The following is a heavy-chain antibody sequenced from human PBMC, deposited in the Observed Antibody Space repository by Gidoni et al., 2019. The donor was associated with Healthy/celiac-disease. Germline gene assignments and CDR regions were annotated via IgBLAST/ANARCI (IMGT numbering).Heavy chain of an antibody. CDR2: IYYSGST. J-gene: IGHJ4*02. CDR1: GGSISSYY. CDR3: ARSAVPAARYSYGS. V-gene: IGHV4-59*08. D-gene: IGHD5-18*01. Sequence: QVQLQESGPGLVKPSETLSLTCTVSGGSISSYYWRWIRQPPGKGLEWIGYIYYSGSTNYNPSLKSRVTISVDTSKNQFSLKLSSVTAADTAVYYCARSAVPAARYSYGSWGQGTLVTVSS.